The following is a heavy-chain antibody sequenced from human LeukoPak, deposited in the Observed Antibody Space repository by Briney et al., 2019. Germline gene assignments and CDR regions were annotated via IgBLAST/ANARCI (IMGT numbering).Heavy chain of an antibody. CDR1: GFTFSSYS. V-gene: IGHV3-48*02. Sequence: GGSLRLSCAASGFTFSSYSMNWVRQAPGKGLEWVSHISSSGSTIHYADSVKGRFTISRDNAKNSLYLQMNSLRDEDTAVYYCARSLATVPGSFDYWGQGTLVTVSS. J-gene: IGHJ4*02. CDR2: ISSSGSTI. D-gene: IGHD5-24*01. CDR3: ARSLATVPGSFDY.